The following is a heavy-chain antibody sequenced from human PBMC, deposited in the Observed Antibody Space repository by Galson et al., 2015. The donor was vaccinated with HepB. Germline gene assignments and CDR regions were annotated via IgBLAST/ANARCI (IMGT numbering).Heavy chain of an antibody. CDR1: GFTFSSYA. V-gene: IGHV3-30-3*01. CDR3: ARGIYDSSGYYYYYYGMDV. D-gene: IGHD3-22*01. Sequence: SLRLSCAASGFTFSSYAMHWVRQAPGKGLEWVALISYDGSNKYYADSVKGRFTISRDNSKNTLYLQMNSLRAEDTAVYYCARGIYDSSGYYYYYYGMDVWGQGTTVTVSS. J-gene: IGHJ6*02. CDR2: ISYDGSNK.